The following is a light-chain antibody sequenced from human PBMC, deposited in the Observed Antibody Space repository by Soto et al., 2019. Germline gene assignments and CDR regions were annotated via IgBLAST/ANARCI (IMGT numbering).Light chain of an antibody. Sequence: QSALTQPPSVSGAPGQRVTISCTGSSSNIGAGYYVHWYQQLPGTAPKLLIYGNNNRPSGVPDRFSGSQSGTSASLAITGLQAEDEADYYCQSYGSSLSGSRVFGTGTKVTVL. CDR3: QSYGSSLSGSRV. CDR2: GNN. V-gene: IGLV1-40*01. CDR1: SSNIGAGYY. J-gene: IGLJ1*01.